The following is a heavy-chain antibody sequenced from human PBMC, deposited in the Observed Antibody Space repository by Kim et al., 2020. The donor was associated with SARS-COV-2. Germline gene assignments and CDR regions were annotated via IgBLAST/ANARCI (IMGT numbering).Heavy chain of an antibody. D-gene: IGHD3-16*01. Sequence: KGRFTISSDSSKNTLYLQMNSLTAEDTAVYYCAKVTVLVNKFGESYFLDYWGQGTLVTVSS. J-gene: IGHJ4*02. CDR3: AKVTVLVNKFGESYFLDY. V-gene: IGHV3-23*01.